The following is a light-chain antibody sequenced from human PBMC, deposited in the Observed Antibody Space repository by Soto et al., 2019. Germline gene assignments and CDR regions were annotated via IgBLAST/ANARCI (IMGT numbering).Light chain of an antibody. V-gene: IGKV1-9*01. CDR3: QQSYSAPVT. J-gene: IGKJ1*01. CDR2: AAS. Sequence: DIQLTQSPSFLSASVGDRVTITCRASQGISSFLAWYQQKPGKAPKLLIYAASTLQSGVPSSFSGSGFGTDFTLTISSLQPEDFATYHCQQSYSAPVTFGQGTKVDIK. CDR1: QGISSF.